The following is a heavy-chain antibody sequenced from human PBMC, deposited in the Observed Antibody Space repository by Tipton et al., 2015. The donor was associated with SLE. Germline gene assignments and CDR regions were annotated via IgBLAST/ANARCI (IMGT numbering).Heavy chain of an antibody. D-gene: IGHD1-26*01. J-gene: IGHJ4*02. CDR2: ISGTGGST. V-gene: IGHV3-23*01. CDR3: AKDRISGLEMGATNY. Sequence: GSLRLSCAASGFTFSSYAMSWVRQAPGNGLEWVSAISGTGGSTYYADSVKGRFTISRDNSKNTLYLQMNSLRAEDTAVYYCAKDRISGLEMGATNYWGQGTLVTVSS. CDR1: GFTFSSYA.